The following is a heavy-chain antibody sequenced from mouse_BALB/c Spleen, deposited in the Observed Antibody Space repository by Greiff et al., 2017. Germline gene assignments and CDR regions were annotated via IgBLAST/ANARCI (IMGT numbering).Heavy chain of an antibody. J-gene: IGHJ2*01. CDR1: GFAFSSYD. D-gene: IGHD1-1*01. CDR2: ISSGGGST. Sequence: VESGGGLVKPGGSLKLSCAASGFAFSSYDMSWVRQTPEKRLEWVAYISSGGGSTYYPDTVKGRFTISRDNAKNTLYLQMSSLKSEDTAMYYCASHGSSYYFDYWGQGTTLTVSS. V-gene: IGHV5-12-1*01. CDR3: ASHGSSYYFDY.